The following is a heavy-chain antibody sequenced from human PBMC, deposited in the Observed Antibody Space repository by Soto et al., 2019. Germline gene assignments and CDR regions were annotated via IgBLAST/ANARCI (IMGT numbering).Heavy chain of an antibody. CDR1: GYTFTSYA. Sequence: RASVKVSCKASGYTFTSYAMHWVRQAPGQRLEWMGWINAGNGNTKYSQKFQGRVTITRDTSASTAYMELSSLRSEDTAVYYCARVRMYGDSAFDIWGQGTMVTVSS. D-gene: IGHD4-17*01. CDR3: ARVRMYGDSAFDI. V-gene: IGHV1-3*01. CDR2: INAGNGNT. J-gene: IGHJ3*02.